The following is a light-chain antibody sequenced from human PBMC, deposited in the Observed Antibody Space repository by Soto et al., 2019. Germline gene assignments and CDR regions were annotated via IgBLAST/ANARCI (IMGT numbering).Light chain of an antibody. CDR2: AAS. CDR3: LQDDTYPLT. CDR1: QGIGND. Sequence: AIQMTQSPSSLSASVGDRVTITCRASQGIGNDLGWYQQKPGKAPNLLIYAASSLQSGVPSKFSGSGSRTDFTLTISSLQPEDFATYYCLQDDTYPLTFGGGTKVEIK. J-gene: IGKJ4*01. V-gene: IGKV1-6*01.